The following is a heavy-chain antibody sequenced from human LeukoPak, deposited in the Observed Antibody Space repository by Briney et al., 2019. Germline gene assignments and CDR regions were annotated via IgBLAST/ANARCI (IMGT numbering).Heavy chain of an antibody. J-gene: IGHJ3*02. CDR1: GFTFSDYY. CDR3: ARDRGPTRLDAFDI. V-gene: IGHV3-11*01. CDR2: ISSSGSTI. Sequence: PGGSLRLSCAASGFTFSDYYMSWIRQAPGKGLEWVSYISSSGSTIYYADSVKGRFTISRDNAKNSLYLQMNSLRAEDTAVYYCARDRGPTRLDAFDIWGQGTMVTVSS. D-gene: IGHD3-10*01.